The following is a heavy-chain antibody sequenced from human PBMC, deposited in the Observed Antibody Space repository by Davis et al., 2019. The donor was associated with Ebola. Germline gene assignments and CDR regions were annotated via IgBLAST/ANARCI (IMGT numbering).Heavy chain of an antibody. J-gene: IGHJ6*04. Sequence: SVKVSCKASGYTFTSYAMNWVRQAPGQGLEWMGWINTNTGNPTYAQGFTGRFVFSLDTSVSTAYLQISSLKAEDTAVYYCARMTTVTKEGYYYYYGMDVWGKGTTVTVSS. CDR3: ARMTTVTKEGYYYYYGMDV. V-gene: IGHV7-4-1*02. D-gene: IGHD4-17*01. CDR2: INTNTGNP. CDR1: GYTFTSYA.